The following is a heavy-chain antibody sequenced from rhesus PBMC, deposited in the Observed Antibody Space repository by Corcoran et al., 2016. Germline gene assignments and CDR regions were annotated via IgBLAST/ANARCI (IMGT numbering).Heavy chain of an antibody. V-gene: IGHV4-169*02. J-gene: IGHJ6*01. CDR2: IYGSGSST. CDR1: GGSISSSY. D-gene: IGHD1-1-1*01. Sequence: QLQLQESGPGLVKPSETLSVTCAVAGGSISSSYWSWSRQAPGKGVEWIGYIYGSGSSTNYNPPLKSRVTLSVATSKNQLSLKLGYVTAADTAVYYCASTGMEDSWGQGVVVTVSS. CDR3: ASTGMEDS.